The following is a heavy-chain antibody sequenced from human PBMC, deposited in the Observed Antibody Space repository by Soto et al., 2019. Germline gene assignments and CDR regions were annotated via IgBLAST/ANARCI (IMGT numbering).Heavy chain of an antibody. Sequence: PLELLPVPWAVYGGSSSGYYWRWIRKPPGKGLEWIGEINHSESTNYNPSLKSRVTISVDTSKNQFSLKLSSVTAADTAMYYCSRRGIAARGRRCSGMAVWLQGTTVTGFS. D-gene: IGHD6-6*01. J-gene: IGHJ6*02. CDR2: INHSEST. CDR1: GGSSSGYY. CDR3: SRRGIAARGRRCSGMAV. V-gene: IGHV4-34*01.